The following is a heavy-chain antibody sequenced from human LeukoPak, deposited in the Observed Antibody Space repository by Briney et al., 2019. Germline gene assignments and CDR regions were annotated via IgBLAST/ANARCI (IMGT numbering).Heavy chain of an antibody. CDR3: AREPLSPSGYDSSGYYFDY. CDR1: GFTFSSYG. J-gene: IGHJ4*02. Sequence: GGSLRLSCAASGFTFSSYGMHWVRQAPGKGQEWVAVIWDDGSNKYYADSVNGPFTISGDYSKNTLYLQMNSLRAEDTAVYYCAREPLSPSGYDSSGYYFDYWGQGTLVTVSS. CDR2: IWDDGSNK. D-gene: IGHD3-22*01. V-gene: IGHV3-33*01.